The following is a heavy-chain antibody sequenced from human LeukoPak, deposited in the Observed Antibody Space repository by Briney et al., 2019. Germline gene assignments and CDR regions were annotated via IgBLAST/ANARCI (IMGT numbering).Heavy chain of an antibody. D-gene: IGHD5-24*01. Sequence: GASVKVSCKASGYTFTGYSIHWVRQAPGQGLEWMGWINPNSGGTKYAQKFQGRVSVTRDTSISTVYMELSRLTYDDTAVYYCARAERWLQSDYWGQGTLVTVSS. V-gene: IGHV1-2*02. J-gene: IGHJ4*02. CDR3: ARAERWLQSDY. CDR1: GYTFTGYS. CDR2: INPNSGGT.